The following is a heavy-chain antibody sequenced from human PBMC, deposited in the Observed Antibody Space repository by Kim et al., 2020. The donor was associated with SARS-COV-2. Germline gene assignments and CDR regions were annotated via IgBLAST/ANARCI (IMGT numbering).Heavy chain of an antibody. Sequence: YSNPSLERRVTIAVDTSKNQFSLKLSSVTAADTAVYYCARRGSSSWYFDYWGQGTLVTVSS. V-gene: IGHV4-39*01. CDR3: ARRGSSSWYFDY. J-gene: IGHJ4*02. D-gene: IGHD6-13*01.